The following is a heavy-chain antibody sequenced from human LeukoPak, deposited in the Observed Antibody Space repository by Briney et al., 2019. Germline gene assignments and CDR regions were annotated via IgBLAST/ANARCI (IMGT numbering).Heavy chain of an antibody. CDR3: AKGRSSLE. CDR1: GFTLRSYG. CDR2: IPYDASNQ. V-gene: IGHV3-30*18. J-gene: IGHJ4*02. D-gene: IGHD6-13*01. Sequence: GGSLRLSCAASGFTLRSYGMHWVRQAPGKGLEWVATIPYDASNQYYAESVKGRFTISRNNSKSMMYLQMDNLRAEDTAVYFCAKGRSSLEWGQGTLVTVSS.